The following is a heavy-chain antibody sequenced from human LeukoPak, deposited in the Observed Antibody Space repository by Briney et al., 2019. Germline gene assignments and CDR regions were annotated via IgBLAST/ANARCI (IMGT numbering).Heavy chain of an antibody. CDR3: AREGYYYDSSGP. D-gene: IGHD3-22*01. Sequence: SETLSLTCAVYGXSFSGYYGSWIRQPPGKGLEWIGEINHSGSTNYNPSLKSRVTISVDTSKNQFSLKLSSVTAADTAVYYCAREGYYYDSSGPFGQGTVVTVSS. J-gene: IGHJ5*02. CDR1: GXSFSGYY. CDR2: INHSGST. V-gene: IGHV4-34*01.